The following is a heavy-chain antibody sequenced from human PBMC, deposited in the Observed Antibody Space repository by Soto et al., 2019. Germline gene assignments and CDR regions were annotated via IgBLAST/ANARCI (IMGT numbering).Heavy chain of an antibody. V-gene: IGHV3-23*01. J-gene: IGHJ4*02. CDR3: AKVFSPEGGNYFDY. Sequence: EVQLLESGGGLVQPGGSLRLSCAASGFTFSNYAMNWVRQVPGKGLEWVSAISNSFSDGNTHYADSVKGRFTISRDNDKNTVFLEMNSLRAEDTAVYYCAKVFSPEGGNYFDYWGQGTLVTVSS. CDR2: ISNSFSDGNT. CDR1: GFTFSNYA.